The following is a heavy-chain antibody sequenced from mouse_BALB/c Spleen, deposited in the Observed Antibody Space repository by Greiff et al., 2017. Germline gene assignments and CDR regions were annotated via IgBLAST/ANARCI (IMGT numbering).Heavy chain of an antibody. CDR1: GYTFTSYW. Sequence: LKQPGSELVRPGASVKLSCKASGYTFTSYWMHWVKQRPGQGLEWIGNIYPGSGSTNYDEKFKSKATLTVDTSSSTAYMQLSSLTSEDSAVYYCTNRLSYWGQGTTLTVSS. V-gene: IGHV1S22*01. CDR2: IYPGSGST. CDR3: TNRLSY. J-gene: IGHJ2*01.